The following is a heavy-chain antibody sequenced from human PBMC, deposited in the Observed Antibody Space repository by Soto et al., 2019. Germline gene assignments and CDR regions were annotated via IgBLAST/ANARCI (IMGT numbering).Heavy chain of an antibody. CDR2: ISGSGGST. J-gene: IGHJ4*02. Sequence: EVQLLESGGGLVQPGGSLRLSCAASGFTFSSYAMSWVRQAPGKGLEGVSAISGSGGSTYYADSVKGRFTISRDNSKNTLYLQMNSLRAEDTAVYYSAKSMIKRGQFEYWGEGTLVTVSS. V-gene: IGHV3-23*01. D-gene: IGHD3-16*01. CDR1: GFTFSSYA. CDR3: AKSMIKRGQFEY.